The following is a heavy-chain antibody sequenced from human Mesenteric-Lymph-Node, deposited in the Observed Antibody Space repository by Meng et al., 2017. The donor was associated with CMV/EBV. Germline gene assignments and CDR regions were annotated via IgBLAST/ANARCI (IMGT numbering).Heavy chain of an antibody. CDR2: ISYDGSNK. CDR1: GFTFSSYA. D-gene: IGHD2-15*01. J-gene: IGHJ4*02. CDR3: ARGSGQFDY. Sequence: GESLKISCAASGFTFSSYAMHWVRQAPGKGLEWVAVISYDGSNKYNADSVKGRFTISRDDSKNTLYLQMSSLRAEDTAVYYCARGSGQFDYWGQGTLVTVSS. V-gene: IGHV3-30*04.